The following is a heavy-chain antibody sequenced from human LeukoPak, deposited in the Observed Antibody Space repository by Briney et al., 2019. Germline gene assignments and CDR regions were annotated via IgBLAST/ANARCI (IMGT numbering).Heavy chain of an antibody. V-gene: IGHV4-59*01. CDR2: IYYSGST. D-gene: IGHD6-19*01. CDR3: ARGGSSGWYSTAKNAFDI. CDR1: GGSISSYY. J-gene: IGHJ3*02. Sequence: SETLSLTCTVSGGSISSYYWSWIRQPPGRGLEWIGYIYYSGSTNYNPSLKSRVTISVDTSKNQFSLKLSSVTAADTAVYYCARGGSSGWYSTAKNAFDIWGQGTMVTVSS.